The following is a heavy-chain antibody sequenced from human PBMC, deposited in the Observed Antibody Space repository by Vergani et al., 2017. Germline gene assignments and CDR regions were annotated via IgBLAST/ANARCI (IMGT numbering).Heavy chain of an antibody. CDR2: IIPILGTV. J-gene: IGHJ5*02. V-gene: IGHV1-69*12. CDR3: ARCLLWFGEVFDP. Sequence: QVHLVQSGAEVKKPGSSVKVSCKSAGDTFNNHVINWVRQAPGQGLEWVGGIIPILGTVYSAQTFQGRVTITADESTTTAYMELSRLRSDDTAVYYCARCLLWFGEVFDPWGQGTLVTVSS. CDR1: GDTFNNHV. D-gene: IGHD3-10*01.